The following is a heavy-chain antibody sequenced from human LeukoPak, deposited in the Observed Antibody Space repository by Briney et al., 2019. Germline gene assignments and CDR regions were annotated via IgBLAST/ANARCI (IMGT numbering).Heavy chain of an antibody. D-gene: IGHD1-26*01. V-gene: IGHV4-4*02. CDR3: TRESGAFSPFGF. Sequence: SETLSLTCAGSGGSILTTNWWSWVRQPPGKGLEWIGEVHLSGASNYNPSLKSRVNMSIDKSKNQLSLELTSVTAADTAIYYCTRESGAFSPFGFWGQGTLVTVSS. CDR1: GGSILTTNW. CDR2: VHLSGAS. J-gene: IGHJ4*02.